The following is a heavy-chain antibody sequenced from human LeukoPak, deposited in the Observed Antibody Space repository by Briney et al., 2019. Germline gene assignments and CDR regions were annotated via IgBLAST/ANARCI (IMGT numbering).Heavy chain of an antibody. V-gene: IGHV3-48*03. CDR2: ISTSGSTI. CDR3: ARALNYCMDV. Sequence: GGSLRLSCVASGLTFSNYEINWVRQAPGKGLEWVSYISTSGSTISYADSVKGRFTISRDNAKNSLYLQMSSLRAEDTAVYYCARALNYCMDVWGKGTTVTVSS. J-gene: IGHJ6*03. CDR1: GLTFSNYE.